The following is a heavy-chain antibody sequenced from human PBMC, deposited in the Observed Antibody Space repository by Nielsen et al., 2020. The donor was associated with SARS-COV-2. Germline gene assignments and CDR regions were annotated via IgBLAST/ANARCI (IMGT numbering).Heavy chain of an antibody. Sequence: WVRQATGQRLEWMGWINADNGNTRYSQEFQGRVTLNRDTSASTAYMELSSLRSEDTAVYYCARDRQKRFDFWGQGTLVTVSS. J-gene: IGHJ4*02. V-gene: IGHV1-3*01. CDR3: ARDRQKRFDF. CDR2: INADNGNT.